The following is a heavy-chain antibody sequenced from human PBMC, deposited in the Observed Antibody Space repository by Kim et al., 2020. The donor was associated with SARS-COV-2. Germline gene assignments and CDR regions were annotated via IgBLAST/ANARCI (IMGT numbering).Heavy chain of an antibody. J-gene: IGHJ4*02. CDR1: GGSISSYY. Sequence: SETLSLTCTVSGGSISSYYWSWIRQPPGKGLEWIGYIYYSGSTNYNPSLKSRVTISVDTSKNQFSLKLSSVTAADTAVYYCARLHPDSSSHPDYWGQGTLVTVSS. V-gene: IGHV4-59*08. CDR3: ARLHPDSSSHPDY. D-gene: IGHD6-6*01. CDR2: IYYSGST.